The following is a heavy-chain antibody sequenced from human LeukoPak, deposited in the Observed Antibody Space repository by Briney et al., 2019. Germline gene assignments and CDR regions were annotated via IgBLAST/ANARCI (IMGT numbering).Heavy chain of an antibody. V-gene: IGHV4-38-2*01. Sequence: SETLSLTCAVSGYSISSGYYWGWIRQPPGKGLECIGSIYHSGSTYYNPSLKSRVTISADTSKNQFPLKLTSVTAADTAVYYCARQTPTGEYSLYRARFDYWGQGTLVTVSS. CDR1: GYSISSGYY. CDR2: IYHSGST. J-gene: IGHJ4*02. CDR3: ARQTPTGEYSLYRARFDY. D-gene: IGHD5/OR15-5a*01.